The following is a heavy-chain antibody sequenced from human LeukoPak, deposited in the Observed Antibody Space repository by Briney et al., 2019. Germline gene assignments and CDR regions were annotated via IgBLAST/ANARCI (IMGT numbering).Heavy chain of an antibody. CDR2: IYYSGST. D-gene: IGHD3-22*01. V-gene: IGHV4-59*01. J-gene: IGHJ4*02. Sequence: SETLSLICTVSGGSISSYYWSWIRQPPGKGLEWIGYIYYSGSTNYNPSLKSRVTISVDTSKNQFSLKLSSVTAADTAVYYCARGGIQYYYDSSGFDYWGQGTLVTVSS. CDR3: ARGGIQYYYDSSGFDY. CDR1: GGSISSYY.